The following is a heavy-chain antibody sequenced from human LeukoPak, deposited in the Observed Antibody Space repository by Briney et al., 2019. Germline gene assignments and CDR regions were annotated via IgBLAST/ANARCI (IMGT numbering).Heavy chain of an antibody. J-gene: IGHJ6*03. CDR3: ARVYEGSSWPYYYYYMDV. Sequence: SETLSLTCTVSGGSISSCYWSWIRQPPGKGLEWIGYIYYSGSTNYNPSLKSRVTISVDTSKNQFSLKLSSVTAADTAVYYCARVYEGSSWPYYYYYMDVWGKGTTVTVSS. CDR1: GGSISSCY. V-gene: IGHV4-59*01. D-gene: IGHD6-13*01. CDR2: IYYSGST.